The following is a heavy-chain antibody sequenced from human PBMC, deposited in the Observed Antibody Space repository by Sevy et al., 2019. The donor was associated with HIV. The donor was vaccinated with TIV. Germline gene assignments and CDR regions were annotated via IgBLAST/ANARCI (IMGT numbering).Heavy chain of an antibody. CDR2: ISFDGNTT. V-gene: IGHV3-30-3*01. Sequence: GGSLRLSCAASAFTFNRYALHWVRQAPGKGLEWVAVISFDGNTTYYVDSVKGRFTVSRDNSRNTRYLQMNSLRAEDTAVYYCARDFAENVTLGRSLNYWGQGTLVTVSS. CDR3: ARDFAENVTLGRSLNY. CDR1: AFTFNRYA. D-gene: IGHD3-10*01. J-gene: IGHJ4*02.